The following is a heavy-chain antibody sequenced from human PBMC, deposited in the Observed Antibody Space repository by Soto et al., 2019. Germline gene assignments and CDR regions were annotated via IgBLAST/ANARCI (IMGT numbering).Heavy chain of an antibody. Sequence: SETLSLTCTVSGGSISSYYWSWIRQPPGKGLEWIGYIYYSGSTNYNPSLKSRVTISVDTSKNQFSLKLSSVTAADTAVYYCARAIDGRTREGLDYWGQGTLVTVSS. D-gene: IGHD2-2*01. J-gene: IGHJ4*02. CDR3: ARAIDGRTREGLDY. CDR2: IYYSGST. CDR1: GGSISSYY. V-gene: IGHV4-59*01.